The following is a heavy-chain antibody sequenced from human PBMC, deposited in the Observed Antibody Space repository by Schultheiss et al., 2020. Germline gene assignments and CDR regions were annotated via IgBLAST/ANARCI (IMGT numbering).Heavy chain of an antibody. Sequence: SETLSLTCSVHSDPFTDYYWNWIRQSPQKGLEWIAEINHSGRTNYNPSLKSRVTISVDTSKNQFSLKLSSVTAADTAVYYCAKGSVGFDFDYWGQGTLVTVSS. V-gene: IGHV4-34*01. J-gene: IGHJ4*02. CDR2: INHSGRT. D-gene: IGHD3-16*01. CDR3: AKGSVGFDFDY. CDR1: SDPFTDYY.